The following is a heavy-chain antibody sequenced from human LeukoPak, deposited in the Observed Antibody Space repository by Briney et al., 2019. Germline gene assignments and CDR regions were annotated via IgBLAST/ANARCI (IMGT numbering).Heavy chain of an antibody. Sequence: GGSLRLSCAASGFTFDDYVMHWVRQAPGKGLEWVSCISSSSSYIYYADSVKGRFTISRDNAKNSLYLQMNSLRAEDTAVYYCARGLNWNYGWFDPWGQGTLVTVSS. D-gene: IGHD1-7*01. CDR1: GFTFDDYV. V-gene: IGHV3-21*01. J-gene: IGHJ5*02. CDR2: ISSSSSYI. CDR3: ARGLNWNYGWFDP.